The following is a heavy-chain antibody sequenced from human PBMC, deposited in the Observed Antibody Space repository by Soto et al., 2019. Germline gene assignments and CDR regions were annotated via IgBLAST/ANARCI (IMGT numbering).Heavy chain of an antibody. J-gene: IGHJ5*01. CDR2: VSTYNGNT. CDR1: GYTFSNYA. V-gene: IGHV1-18*01. Sequence: QVQLVQSGAEVKKPGASVKVSCKASGYTFSNYAFSWVRQAPGQGLEWMGWVSTYNGNTIYAEKFQGRVTMTTDTSTTTAYMELRSLRSDDTAVYYCARDWADYYDSRSQPNFDCWGQGTLVTVSS. CDR3: ARDWADYYDSRSQPNFDC. D-gene: IGHD3-10*01.